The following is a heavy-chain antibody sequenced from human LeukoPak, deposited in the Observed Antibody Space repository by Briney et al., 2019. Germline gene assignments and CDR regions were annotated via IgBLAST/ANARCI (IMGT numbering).Heavy chain of an antibody. CDR3: ARGDSSSWYDDAFDI. J-gene: IGHJ3*02. Sequence: GGSLRLSCAASGFTFSSYWMSWVRQAPGKGLEWVANINQDGSEKYYVDSVKGRFTISRDNAKNSLYLQMNSLRAEDTAVYYCARGDSSSWYDDAFDIWGQGTMVTVSS. CDR2: INQDGSEK. V-gene: IGHV3-7*01. D-gene: IGHD6-13*01. CDR1: GFTFSSYW.